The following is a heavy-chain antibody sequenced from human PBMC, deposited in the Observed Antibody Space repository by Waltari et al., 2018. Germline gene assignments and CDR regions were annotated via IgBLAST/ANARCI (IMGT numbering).Heavy chain of an antibody. CDR1: GGSISSYY. CDR2: IYYSGST. V-gene: IGHV4-59*01. Sequence: QVQLQESGPGLVKPSETLSLTCTVSGGSISSYYWSWIRQPPGKGLEWIGYIYYSGSTNYNPSLKSRVTISVDTSKNQFSLKLSSVTAADTAVYYCARDRRYSSSWYNEAFDIWGQGTMVTVSS. D-gene: IGHD6-13*01. CDR3: ARDRRYSSSWYNEAFDI. J-gene: IGHJ3*02.